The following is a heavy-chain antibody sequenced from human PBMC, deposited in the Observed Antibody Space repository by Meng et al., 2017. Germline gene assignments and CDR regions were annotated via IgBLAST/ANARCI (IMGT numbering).Heavy chain of an antibody. D-gene: IGHD3-10*01. Sequence: SQTRSLTCAVSGYSISSGYYWGWIRQPPGKGLEWIGSIYHSGSTYYNPSLKSRVTISVDTSKNQFSLKLSSVTAADTAVYYCARLGVLWFGELLSEFDYWGQGTLVTVSS. J-gene: IGHJ4*02. CDR3: ARLGVLWFGELLSEFDY. CDR2: IYHSGST. V-gene: IGHV4-38-2*01. CDR1: GYSISSGYY.